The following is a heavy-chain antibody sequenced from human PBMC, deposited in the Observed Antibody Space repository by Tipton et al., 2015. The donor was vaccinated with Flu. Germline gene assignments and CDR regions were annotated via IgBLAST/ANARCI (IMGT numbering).Heavy chain of an antibody. V-gene: IGHV3-53*01. Sequence: GSLRLSCAASGFTVSSNYMSWVRQAPGKGLEWVSVIYSGGSTYYADSVKGRFTISRDNSKNTLYLQMNSLRAEDTAVYYCAREGWLAARRIDYWGQETLVTVSS. CDR1: GFTVSSNY. CDR3: AREGWLAARRIDY. J-gene: IGHJ4*02. D-gene: IGHD6-13*01. CDR2: IYSGGST.